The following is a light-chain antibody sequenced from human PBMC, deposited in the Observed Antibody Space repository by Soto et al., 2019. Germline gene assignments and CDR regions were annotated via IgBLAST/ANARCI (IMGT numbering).Light chain of an antibody. CDR3: QQRYNWPPIT. CDR1: QSVNTY. Sequence: EVVLTRSPGTLSLSPGERATLSCRASQSVNTYLAWYQQKPGQAPRLLIYDAFNRATGIPARFSGSGSGTDFTLTISSLEPEDFAVYYCQQRYNWPPITFGQGTRLEI. J-gene: IGKJ5*01. V-gene: IGKV3-11*01. CDR2: DAF.